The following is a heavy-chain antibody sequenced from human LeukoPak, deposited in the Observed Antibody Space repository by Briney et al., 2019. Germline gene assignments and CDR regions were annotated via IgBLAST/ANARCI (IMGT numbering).Heavy chain of an antibody. J-gene: IGHJ4*02. Sequence: GSLRLSCTASGFTFGDYAMSWIRQPPGKGLEWIGEINHSGGTNYNPSLKSRVTISVDTSKNQFSLKLSSVTAADTAVYYCARVSYYDSSADYWGQGTLVTVSS. D-gene: IGHD3-22*01. CDR1: GFTFGDYA. CDR3: ARVSYYDSSADY. V-gene: IGHV4-34*01. CDR2: INHSGGT.